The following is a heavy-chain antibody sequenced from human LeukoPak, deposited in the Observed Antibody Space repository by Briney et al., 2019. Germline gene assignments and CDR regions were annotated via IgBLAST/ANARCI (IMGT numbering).Heavy chain of an antibody. CDR3: ASGLWFGELFLDY. Sequence: SETLSLTCTVSGGSISSGSYCWSWIRQPAGKGLEWIGRIYTSGSTNYNPSLKSRVTISVDTSKNQFSLKLSSVTAADTAVYYCASGLWFGELFLDYWGQGTLVTVSS. J-gene: IGHJ4*02. CDR2: IYTSGST. CDR1: GGSISSGSYC. V-gene: IGHV4-61*02. D-gene: IGHD3-10*01.